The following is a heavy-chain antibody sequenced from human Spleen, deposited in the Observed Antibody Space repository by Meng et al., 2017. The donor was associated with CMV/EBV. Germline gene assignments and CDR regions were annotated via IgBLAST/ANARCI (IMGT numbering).Heavy chain of an antibody. Sequence: ASVKVSCKASGYTFTSYDINWVRQATGQGLEWMGWMNPNSGRTGYAQKFHGRVTITRDTSITTAYMEVTNLRSEDTAVYYCASWEYSSSSTMRWYYYGMDVWGQGTTVTVSS. CDR3: ASWEYSSSSTMRWYYYGMDV. CDR2: MNPNSGRT. D-gene: IGHD6-6*01. CDR1: GYTFTSYD. J-gene: IGHJ6*02. V-gene: IGHV1-8*03.